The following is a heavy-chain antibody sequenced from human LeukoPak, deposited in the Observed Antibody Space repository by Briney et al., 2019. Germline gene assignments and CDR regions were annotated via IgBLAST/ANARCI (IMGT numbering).Heavy chain of an antibody. CDR2: ISWNSGNI. CDR3: AKSAYYSYYYNYDMDV. Sequence: GGSLRLSCAASGFTFDDYAMHWVRQAPGKGLEWVSGISWNSGNIGYADSVKGRFTISRDNAKNSLYLQMNSLRAEDTALYYCAKSAYYSYYYNYDMDVWGQGTTVTVSS. CDR1: GFTFDDYA. J-gene: IGHJ6*02. D-gene: IGHD1-26*01. V-gene: IGHV3-9*01.